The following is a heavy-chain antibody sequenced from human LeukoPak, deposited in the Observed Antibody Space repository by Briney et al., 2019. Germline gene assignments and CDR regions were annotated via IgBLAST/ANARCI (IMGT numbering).Heavy chain of an antibody. CDR1: GGSISSSNYY. CDR2: IYYTGTT. V-gene: IGHV4-39*01. J-gene: IGHJ5*02. Sequence: SETLSLTCTVSGGSISSSNYYWGWIRQPPGKGLEWIGSIYYTGTTHYNPSLKSRVTISVDTSKNQFSLNLSSVTAADTAVYYCARQEIGLRSFDPWGQGTLVTVSS. CDR3: ARQEIGLRSFDP. D-gene: IGHD3/OR15-3a*01.